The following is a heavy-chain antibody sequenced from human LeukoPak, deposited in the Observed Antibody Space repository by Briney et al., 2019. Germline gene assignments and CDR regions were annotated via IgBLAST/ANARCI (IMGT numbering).Heavy chain of an antibody. J-gene: IGHJ4*02. CDR1: RFTFSIYE. CDR3: ARSGGNFDY. D-gene: IGHD3-16*01. Sequence: GGSLRLSCAASRFTFSIYEMNWVRHAPGKELEWVSYISTGGTKILYADSVKGRFTISRDNAKNSLYLQMNSLRAEDTAVYYCARSGGNFDYWGQGTLVTVSS. CDR2: ISTGGTKI. V-gene: IGHV3-48*03.